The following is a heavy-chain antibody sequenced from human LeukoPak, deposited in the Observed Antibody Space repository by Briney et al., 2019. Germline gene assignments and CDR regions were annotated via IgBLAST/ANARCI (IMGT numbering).Heavy chain of an antibody. CDR2: ISDYNGNT. J-gene: IGHJ4*02. V-gene: IGHV1-18*01. CDR1: RYTVTRYG. Sequence: ASVKVSCKPSRYTVTRYGLRWVRQAAGQGREWMGWISDYNGNTNYAQKLQGRVTMTTDTSTSTAYMELRSLRSDDTAVYYCARDGYIVATINDYWGQGTLVTVSS. D-gene: IGHD5-12*01. CDR3: ARDGYIVATINDY.